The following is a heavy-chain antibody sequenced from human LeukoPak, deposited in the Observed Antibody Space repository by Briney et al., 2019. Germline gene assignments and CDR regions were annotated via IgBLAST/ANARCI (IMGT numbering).Heavy chain of an antibody. Sequence: GGTLRLSCTASGFTFSSYGMSWVRQAPGKGLEWVSAISGSGGSTYYADSVKGRFTISRDNSNNTLYLQMNSLRAEDTAVYYCARDGLLRYYYGSGSPSYYYYYLDVWGKGTTVTVSS. J-gene: IGHJ6*03. CDR3: ARDGLLRYYYGSGSPSYYYYYLDV. V-gene: IGHV3-23*01. CDR2: ISGSGGST. D-gene: IGHD3-10*01. CDR1: GFTFSSYG.